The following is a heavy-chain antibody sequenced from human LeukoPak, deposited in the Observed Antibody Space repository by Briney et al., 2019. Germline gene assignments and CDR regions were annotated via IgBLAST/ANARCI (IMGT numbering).Heavy chain of an antibody. CDR3: ARGSTATYSQPYYFDY. Sequence: SETLSLTCAVSGGSFSGYYWSWIRQPPGKGLDWIGEINHSESTNYNPSLKSRVTISVDTSKNQFSLKLSSVTAADTAVYYCARGSTATYSQPYYFDYWGQGTLVTVSS. D-gene: IGHD2-15*01. J-gene: IGHJ4*02. CDR1: GGSFSGYY. CDR2: INHSEST. V-gene: IGHV4-34*01.